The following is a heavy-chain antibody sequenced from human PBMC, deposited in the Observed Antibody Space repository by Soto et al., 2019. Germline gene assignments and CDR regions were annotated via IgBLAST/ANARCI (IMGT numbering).Heavy chain of an antibody. CDR1: GVSISSGDYY. V-gene: IGHV4-30-4*01. D-gene: IGHD3-22*01. J-gene: IGHJ4*02. CDR2: IYYSGRT. CDR3: ARVQGGFYYDSSGYYLFDY. Sequence: QVKLQESGPGLVKPSQTLSLTCTVSGVSISSGDYYWSWSRQPPGKGLAWIGYIYYSGRTYYNPSLKSRVTISVDTSRNQFSLKLSSVTAADTAVYYCARVQGGFYYDSSGYYLFDYWGQGTMVTVSS.